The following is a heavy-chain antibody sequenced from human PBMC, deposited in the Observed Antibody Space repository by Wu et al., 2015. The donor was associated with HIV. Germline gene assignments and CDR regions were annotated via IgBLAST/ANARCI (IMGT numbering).Heavy chain of an antibody. CDR3: ARDRGPLTYYYGSGSYSDAFDI. CDR2: INPNSGGT. CDR1: GYTFTGYY. D-gene: IGHD3-10*01. V-gene: IGHV1-2*02. Sequence: QVQLVQSGAEVKKPGASVKVSCKASGYTFTGYYMHWVRQAPGQGLEWMGWINPNSGGTNYAQKFQGRVTMTRDTSISTAYMELSRLRSDDTAVYYCARDRGPLTYYYGSGSYSDAFDIWGQGTMVTVSS. J-gene: IGHJ3*02.